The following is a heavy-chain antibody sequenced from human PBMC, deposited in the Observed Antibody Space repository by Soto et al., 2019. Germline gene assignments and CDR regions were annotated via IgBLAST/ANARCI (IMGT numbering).Heavy chain of an antibody. CDR1: GFTFDDYG. D-gene: IGHD6-19*01. J-gene: IGHJ4*02. Sequence: PGGSLRLSCAASGFTFDDYGMSWVRQAPGKGLKWISAINWNGGDTDYADTVEGRFTISRENAKNSLYLQMKSLRVEDTALYYCARAKTGYRSGWPSYWGQGT. CDR2: INWNGGDT. V-gene: IGHV3-20*04. CDR3: ARAKTGYRSGWPSY.